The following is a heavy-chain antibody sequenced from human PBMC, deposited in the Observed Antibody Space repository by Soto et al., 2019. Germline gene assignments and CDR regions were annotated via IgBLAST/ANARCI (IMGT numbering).Heavy chain of an antibody. Sequence: EVQLVESGGGLVQPGGSLRLSCAASGFIFSSHWMTWVRQAPGKGLEWVATIKQDGSEKYYVDSVKGRFTISRDNAKNSLYLQMNSLGAEDTATYFCAKDSSVTAAGSGGWFDPWGPGTLVIVSS. D-gene: IGHD6-13*01. CDR3: AKDSSVTAAGSGGWFDP. V-gene: IGHV3-7*01. J-gene: IGHJ5*02. CDR1: GFIFSSHW. CDR2: IKQDGSEK.